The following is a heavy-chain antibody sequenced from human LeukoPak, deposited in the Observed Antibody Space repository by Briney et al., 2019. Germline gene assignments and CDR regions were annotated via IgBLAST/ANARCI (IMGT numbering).Heavy chain of an antibody. V-gene: IGHV3-21*01. Sequence: GGSLRLSCAASGFTFSSYSMNWVRQAPGKGLEWVSSISSSSSFIYYADSVKGRFTISRDNAKNSLYLQMNSLRAEDTAVYYCTTAHYYDSSGYYNYFDYWGQGTLVTVSS. D-gene: IGHD3-22*01. CDR1: GFTFSSYS. J-gene: IGHJ4*02. CDR2: ISSSSSFI. CDR3: TTAHYYDSSGYYNYFDY.